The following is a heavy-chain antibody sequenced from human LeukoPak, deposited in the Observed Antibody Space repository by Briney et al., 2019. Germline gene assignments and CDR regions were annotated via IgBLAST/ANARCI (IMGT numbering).Heavy chain of an antibody. CDR2: ISGSGGST. J-gene: IGHJ3*02. V-gene: IGHV3-23*01. CDR1: GFTFSSYA. Sequence: GGSPRLSCAASGFTFSSYAMSWVRQAPGKGLEWVSAISGSGGSTYYADSVKGRFTISRDNSKNTLYLQMNSLRAEDTAVYYCAKDRYYYDRVDAFDIWGQGTMVTVSS. CDR3: AKDRYYYDRVDAFDI. D-gene: IGHD3-22*01.